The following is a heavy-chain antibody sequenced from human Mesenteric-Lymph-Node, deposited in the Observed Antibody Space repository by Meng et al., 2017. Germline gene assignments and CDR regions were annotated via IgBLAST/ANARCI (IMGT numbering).Heavy chain of an antibody. J-gene: IGHJ4*02. CDR1: GGSLSGYY. D-gene: IGHD3-10*01. CDR2: MNHSGST. Sequence: SETLSLTCAIYGGSLSGYYWSWIRQPPGKGLEWIGEMNHSGSTNYNPSLKSRVTISVDTSKNQFSLKLSSVTAADTAVYYCARGLARPGIAMRGGFDYWGQGTLVTVSS. CDR3: ARGLARPGIAMRGGFDY. V-gene: IGHV4-34*01.